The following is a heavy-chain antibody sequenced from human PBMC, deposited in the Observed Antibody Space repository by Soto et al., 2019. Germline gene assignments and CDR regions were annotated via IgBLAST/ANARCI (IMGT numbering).Heavy chain of an antibody. CDR1: GYSFTSYW. Sequence: GESLKISCKGSGYSFTSYWISWVRQMPGKGLEWMGRIDPSESYTNYSPSFQGHVTISADKSISTAYLQWSSLKASDTAMYYCARHLMGGYSYGYSVYYYYGMDVWGQGTTVTVSS. J-gene: IGHJ6*02. D-gene: IGHD5-18*01. CDR3: ARHLMGGYSYGYSVYYYYGMDV. V-gene: IGHV5-10-1*01. CDR2: IDPSESYT.